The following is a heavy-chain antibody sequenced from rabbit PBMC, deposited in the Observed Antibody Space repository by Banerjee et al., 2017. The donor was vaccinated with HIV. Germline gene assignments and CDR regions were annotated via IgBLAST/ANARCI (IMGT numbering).Heavy chain of an antibody. CDR3: ARGAANYPAYGHALTRLDL. V-gene: IGHV1S47*01. CDR2: IYNGDGST. D-gene: IGHD7-1*01. CDR1: GFSFSSRYW. J-gene: IGHJ3*01. Sequence: QEQLEESGGDLVKPEGSLTLTCTASGFSFSSRYWICWVRQAPGKGPEWIACIYNGDGSTYYASWVNGRFSISRSTSLNTVTLQMTSLTVADTATYFCARGAANYPAYGHALTRLDLWGPGTLVTVS.